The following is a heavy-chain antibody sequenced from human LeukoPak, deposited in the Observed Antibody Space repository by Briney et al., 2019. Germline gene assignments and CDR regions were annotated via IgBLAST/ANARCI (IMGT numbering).Heavy chain of an antibody. CDR3: ARQDYDSSDYYPVY. CDR1: GVSIRTYY. V-gene: IGHV4-59*08. Sequence: SETLSLTCTVSGVSIRTYYWSWLRQPPGKGLEWIGYKSGAGRDLYNPSLKSRVTISVDASENQFSLKLSSVTAADTAVYYCARQDYDSSDYYPVYWGQGTLVTVSS. J-gene: IGHJ4*02. D-gene: IGHD3-22*01. CDR2: KSGAGRD.